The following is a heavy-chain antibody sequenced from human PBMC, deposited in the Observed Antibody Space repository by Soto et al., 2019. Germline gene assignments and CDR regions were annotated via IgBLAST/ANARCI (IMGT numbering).Heavy chain of an antibody. CDR3: ARQGSSSWYWNYYYGMDV. V-gene: IGHV4-39*01. D-gene: IGHD6-13*01. Sequence: LSLTCTVSGGSISSSSYYWGWIRQPPGKGLEWIGSIYYSGSTYYNPSLKSRVTISVDTSKNQFSLKLSSVTAADTAVYYCARQGSSSWYWNYYYGMDVWGQGTTVTVSS. CDR2: IYYSGST. CDR1: GGSISSSSYY. J-gene: IGHJ6*02.